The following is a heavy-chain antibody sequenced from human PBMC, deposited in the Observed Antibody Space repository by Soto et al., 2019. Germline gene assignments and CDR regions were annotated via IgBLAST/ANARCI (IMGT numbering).Heavy chain of an antibody. V-gene: IGHV1-2*02. CDR2: IDPVSGDT. CDR1: GYTFTGYY. CDR3: ARGPLE. Sequence: ASVKVSCKASGYTFTGYYLHWVRQAPGQGPEWVGKIDPVSGDTDQSQKFQGRVTLTRDTAIDTAYMELTRLTLDDTAIYYCARGPLEWGQGTLVTVSS. J-gene: IGHJ4*02.